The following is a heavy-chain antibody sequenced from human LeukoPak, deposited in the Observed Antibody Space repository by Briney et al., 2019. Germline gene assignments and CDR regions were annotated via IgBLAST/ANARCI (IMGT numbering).Heavy chain of an antibody. CDR1: GFTFSSYS. CDR2: ISSSSSYI. V-gene: IGHV3-21*01. CDR3: ATVGVHMVRGHRSHYMDV. Sequence: PGGSLRLSCAASGFTFSSYSMNWVRQAPGEGLEWVSSISSSSSYIYYADSVKGRFTISRDNAKNSLYLQMNSLRAEDTAVYYCATVGVHMVRGHRSHYMDVWGKGTTVTVSS. J-gene: IGHJ6*03. D-gene: IGHD3-10*01.